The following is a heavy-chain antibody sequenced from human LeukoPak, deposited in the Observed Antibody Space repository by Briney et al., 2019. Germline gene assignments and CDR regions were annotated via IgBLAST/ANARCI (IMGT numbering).Heavy chain of an antibody. J-gene: IGHJ4*02. Sequence: GGSLTLSCAASGFTFSSYGMHWVRQAPGKGLEWVAVISNDGSNKLYADSVKGRFTISRDNSQNTLFLQMNSLRAEDTAVYYCAKGHVSSTWSFDYWGQGTLVTVSS. CDR1: GFTFSSYG. CDR2: ISNDGSNK. CDR3: AKGHVSSTWSFDY. D-gene: IGHD6-13*01. V-gene: IGHV3-30*18.